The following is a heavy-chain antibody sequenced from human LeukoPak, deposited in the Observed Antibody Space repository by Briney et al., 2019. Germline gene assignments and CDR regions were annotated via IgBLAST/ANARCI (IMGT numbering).Heavy chain of an antibody. CDR3: AKVGWVGY. Sequence: GGSLRLSCAASGFTFSDYAVSWVRQAPGKGPEWVSAITGGGDVTSYADSVEGRFTISRDNSKNTLYLQMDSLRVDDTALYYCAKVGWVGYWGQGTLVTVSS. CDR1: GFTFSDYA. V-gene: IGHV3-23*01. J-gene: IGHJ4*02. D-gene: IGHD6-19*01. CDR2: ITGGGDVT.